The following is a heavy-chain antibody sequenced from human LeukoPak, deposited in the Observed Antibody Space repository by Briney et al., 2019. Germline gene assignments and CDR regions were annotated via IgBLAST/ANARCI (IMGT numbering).Heavy chain of an antibody. Sequence: GGSLRLSCGASGFTFSSYAMSWVRQAPGKGLEWVANIKQDGSEKYYVDSVKGRFTISRDNAKNSLYLQMNSLRAEDTAVYYCARHFGRYQHLDWFDPWGQGTLVTVSS. CDR2: IKQDGSEK. J-gene: IGHJ5*02. V-gene: IGHV3-7*04. D-gene: IGHD3-16*02. CDR3: ARHFGRYQHLDWFDP. CDR1: GFTFSSYA.